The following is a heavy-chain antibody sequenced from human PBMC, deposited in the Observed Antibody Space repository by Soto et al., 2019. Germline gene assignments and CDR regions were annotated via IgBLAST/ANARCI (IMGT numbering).Heavy chain of an antibody. CDR2: ISFDGSNK. V-gene: IGHV3-30*18. CDR1: GFTFSSYG. Sequence: QEQLVESGGGVVQPGRSLRLSCAASGFTFSSYGMHWVRQAPGKGLEWAAHISFDGSNKHYADSVKGRFTISRDSSKNTLYLQMNSLRAEDTAVYYCVKDTSYYDSSGYYIFDYWGQGTLVSVSS. D-gene: IGHD3-22*01. J-gene: IGHJ4*02. CDR3: VKDTSYYDSSGYYIFDY.